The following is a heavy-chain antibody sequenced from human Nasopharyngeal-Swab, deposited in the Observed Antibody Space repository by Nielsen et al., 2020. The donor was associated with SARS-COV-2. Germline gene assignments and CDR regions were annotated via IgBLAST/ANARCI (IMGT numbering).Heavy chain of an antibody. V-gene: IGHV3-66*01. CDR1: GFTVSSNY. Sequence: GESLRLSCAASGFTVSSNYMSWVRQAPGKGLEWVSIIYPDGNAYYGGAVKGRFTISRDNSKNTLYLQMNSLRAQDTALYYCARDNRLQLWLRYYGMDVWGQGTTVTVSS. D-gene: IGHD5-18*01. J-gene: IGHJ6*02. CDR3: ARDNRLQLWLRYYGMDV. CDR2: IYPDGNA.